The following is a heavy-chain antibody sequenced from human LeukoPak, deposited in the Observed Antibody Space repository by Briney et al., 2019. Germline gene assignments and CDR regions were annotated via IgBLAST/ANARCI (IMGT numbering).Heavy chain of an antibody. J-gene: IGHJ4*02. V-gene: IGHV4-34*01. CDR1: GGSFSGFY. CDR3: ARGRTTWGTSVLGY. Sequence: SETLSLTCAVYGGSFSGFYWTWVRQPPGKGLEWIGEINHSGGTNYNTSLRSRVTISADTSKNQFSLNLTSVTAADTAVYYYARGRTTWGTSVLGYWGQGTLVTVSS. CDR2: INHSGGT. D-gene: IGHD3-16*01.